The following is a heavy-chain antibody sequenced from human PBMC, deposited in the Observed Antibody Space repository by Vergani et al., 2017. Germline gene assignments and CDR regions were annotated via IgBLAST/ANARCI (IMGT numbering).Heavy chain of an antibody. V-gene: IGHV1-18*01. CDR3: ARAGRGFDY. J-gene: IGHJ4*02. D-gene: IGHD3-10*01. CDR1: GYTFTNYG. Sequence: QVQLVQSGAEVKKPGASVKVSCKTSGYTFTNYGISWVRQAPGQGLEWMGWISAYNGDTKYAQKLQGRVTISVDTSKNQFSLKLSSVTAADTAVYYCARAGRGFDYWGQGTLVTVSS. CDR2: ISAYNGDT.